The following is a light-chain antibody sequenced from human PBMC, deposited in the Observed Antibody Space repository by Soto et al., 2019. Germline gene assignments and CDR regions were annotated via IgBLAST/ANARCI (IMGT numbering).Light chain of an antibody. CDR2: AAS. Sequence: DIVMTQSPDSLAVSLGERATINCKSSQSVLYSSNNKNYLAWYQQKPGKAPKLLIYAASSLQSGVPSRFSGSGSGTDFTLTISSLQPEDFATYYCQQSYSTPLITFGQGTRLEIK. V-gene: IGKV4-1*01. CDR1: QSVLYSSNNKNY. J-gene: IGKJ5*01. CDR3: QQSYSTPLIT.